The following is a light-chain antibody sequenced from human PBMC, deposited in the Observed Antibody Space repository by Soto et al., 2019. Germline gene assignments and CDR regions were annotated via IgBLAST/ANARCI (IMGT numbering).Light chain of an antibody. J-gene: IGLJ3*02. CDR3: SAYTARSTLV. CDR2: EVR. Sequence: QPALPQPPSVSVSAGQSITISCSGTMRDVGAYNLVSWYQQHPGTAPKLIIYEVRNRPSGISSRFSGSRSGNTASLTISGLQSEDEGDYYCSAYTARSTLVFGGGTKVTVL. CDR1: MRDVGAYNL. V-gene: IGLV2-14*01.